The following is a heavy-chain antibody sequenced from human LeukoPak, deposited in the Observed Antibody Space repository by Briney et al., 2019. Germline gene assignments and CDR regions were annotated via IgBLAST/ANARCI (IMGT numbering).Heavy chain of an antibody. CDR3: TRGGDPYKVGNF. V-gene: IGHV4-39*01. CDR1: DDSISTNSYY. D-gene: IGHD2-21*01. Sequence: SSETLTFTCTVSDDSISTNSYYWSWIRQPPGKGLECIGTLHFSGTPYYSPSLNSRISISVDTSKKQFSLKLRSVTATDTAVYYCTRGGDPYKVGNFWGQGTLVTVSS. J-gene: IGHJ4*02. CDR2: LHFSGTP.